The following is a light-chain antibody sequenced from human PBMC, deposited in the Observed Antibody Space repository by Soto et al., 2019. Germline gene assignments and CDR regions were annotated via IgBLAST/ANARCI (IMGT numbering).Light chain of an antibody. V-gene: IGKV3-20*01. J-gene: IGKJ4*01. CDR3: QQYASSPLT. CDR2: VAS. Sequence: EIVLTQSPGTLSLSSGERATLSCRASQSVRSNYLACYQQKPGQAPRLLIYVASSRDTGIPDRFGGSGSGTDFTLTISRLEPEDFAVYYCQQYASSPLTFGGGTKVEIK. CDR1: QSVRSNY.